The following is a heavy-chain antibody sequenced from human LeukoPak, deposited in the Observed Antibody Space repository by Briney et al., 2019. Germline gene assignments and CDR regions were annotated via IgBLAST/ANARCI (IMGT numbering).Heavy chain of an antibody. CDR3: VKQSTGSNWFDP. V-gene: IGHV3-23*01. CDR2: ISGDGTDK. Sequence: PGGSLRLSCAASGLTFRNYAMTWVRQAPGKGLEWVSTISGDGTDKYFADSVKGRFTISRDNSKDTVFLQMNSLKVEDTAVYYCVKQSTGSNWFDPWGQGTLVTVSS. J-gene: IGHJ5*02. CDR1: GLTFRNYA.